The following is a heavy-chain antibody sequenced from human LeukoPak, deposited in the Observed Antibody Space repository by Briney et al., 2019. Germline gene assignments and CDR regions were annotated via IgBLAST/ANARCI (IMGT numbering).Heavy chain of an antibody. CDR1: GFTFSSYG. D-gene: IGHD3-3*01. CDR3: ARGITIFGVVTRPDY. V-gene: IGHV3-33*01. Sequence: GGSLRLSCAASGFTFSSYGMHWVRQAPGKGLEWVADIWYDGSNKYYADSVKGRFTISRHNSKNTLYLQMNSLRAEDTAVYSCARGITIFGVVTRPDYWGQGPLVTVSS. CDR2: IWYDGSNK. J-gene: IGHJ4*02.